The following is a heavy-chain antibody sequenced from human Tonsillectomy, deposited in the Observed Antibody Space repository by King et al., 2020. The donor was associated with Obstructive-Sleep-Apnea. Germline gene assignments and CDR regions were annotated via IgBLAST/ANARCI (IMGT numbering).Heavy chain of an antibody. Sequence: VQLVESGAEVKKPGASVKVSCKASGYSFTSLGINWVRQAPGQGLEWMGWISTYNGNTNSAQKFQGRVTMTTDTSTSTAYMELRSLRSDDTAVYYCARGGASTFLTTFGGVDYYGMDVWGQGTTVTVFS. D-gene: IGHD3-16*01. CDR2: ISTYNGNT. CDR1: GYSFTSLG. V-gene: IGHV1-18*04. J-gene: IGHJ6*02. CDR3: ARGGASTFLTTFGGVDYYGMDV.